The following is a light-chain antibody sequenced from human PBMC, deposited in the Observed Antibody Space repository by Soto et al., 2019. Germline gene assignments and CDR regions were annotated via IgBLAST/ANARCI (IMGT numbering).Light chain of an antibody. CDR2: GAS. V-gene: IGKV3-11*01. CDR3: QQRSNWPPIT. Sequence: ETVLTQSPATLSLSPGENAILSCRASQSVSNYLAWYQQKPGQAPRLLIYGASSRATGIPDRFSGSGSGTDFTLTISSLEPEDFAVYYCQQRSNWPPITFGQGTRLEIK. J-gene: IGKJ5*01. CDR1: QSVSNY.